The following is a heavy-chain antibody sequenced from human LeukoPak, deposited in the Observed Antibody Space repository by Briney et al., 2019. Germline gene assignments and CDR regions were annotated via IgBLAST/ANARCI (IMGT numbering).Heavy chain of an antibody. CDR1: GFTFSSYA. CDR3: ARGDGSSSWYLDAFDI. V-gene: IGHV3-64*01. CDR2: ISSNGGST. D-gene: IGHD6-13*01. J-gene: IGHJ3*02. Sequence: GGSLRLSCAASGFTFSSYAMHWVRQAPGKGLEYVSAISSNGGSTYYANSVKGRFTISRDNSKNTLYLQMGSLRAEDMAVYYCARGDGSSSWYLDAFDIWGQGTVVTVSS.